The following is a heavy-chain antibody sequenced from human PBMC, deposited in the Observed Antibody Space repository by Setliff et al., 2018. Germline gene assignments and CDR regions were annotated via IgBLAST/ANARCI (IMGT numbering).Heavy chain of an antibody. J-gene: IGHJ3*02. CDR2: IYYSGGT. CDR3: ARDPYNWNYGDAFDI. Sequence: PSETLSLTCTVSGGSISSSSYYWGWIRQPPGKGLEWIGSIYYSGGTYYNPSLKSRVTISVDTSKNQFSLKLSSVTAADTAVYYCARDPYNWNYGDAFDIWGQGTMVTVSS. D-gene: IGHD1-7*01. CDR1: GGSISSSSYY. V-gene: IGHV4-39*07.